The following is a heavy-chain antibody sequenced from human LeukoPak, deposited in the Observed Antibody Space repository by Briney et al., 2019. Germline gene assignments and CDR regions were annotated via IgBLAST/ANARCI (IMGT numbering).Heavy chain of an antibody. CDR2: IKQDGSEK. J-gene: IGHJ5*02. CDR1: GFTFSSYW. D-gene: IGHD3-3*01. V-gene: IGHV3-7*01. CDR3: ARDLYDPSGFNWFDP. Sequence: GGSLRLSCAASGFTFSSYWMSWVRQAPGKGLEWVANIKQDGSEKYYVDSVKGRFTISRDNAKNSLYLQMNSLRAEDTAVYYCARDLYDPSGFNWFDPWGQGTLVTVSS.